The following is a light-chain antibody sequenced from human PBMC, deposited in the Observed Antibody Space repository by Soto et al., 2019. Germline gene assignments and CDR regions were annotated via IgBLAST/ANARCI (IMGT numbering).Light chain of an antibody. V-gene: IGKV3D-20*02. CDR1: QSVSSSY. Sequence: IVLTQSPGTLSLSPGERATLSCRASQSVSSSYLAWYQQKPGQAPRLLIYGASSRATGIPDRFSGSGSGTDFTFTISSLEPEDFAVYYCQQRSHGLTFGGGTKVDIK. J-gene: IGKJ4*01. CDR3: QQRSHGLT. CDR2: GAS.